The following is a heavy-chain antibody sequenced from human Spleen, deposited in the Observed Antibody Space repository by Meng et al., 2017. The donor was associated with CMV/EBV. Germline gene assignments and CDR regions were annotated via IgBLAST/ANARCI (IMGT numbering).Heavy chain of an antibody. Sequence: ASVKVSCKASGYTFTNYGISWVRQAPGQGLERMGWISAYNGNTNYAQKLLGRVTMTTDMSTNTAYMELRRLKSDDTAVFYCARDRKNYDVLNGPPDFWGQGTLVTVSS. CDR1: GYTFTNYG. CDR3: ARDRKNYDVLNGPPDF. V-gene: IGHV1-18*04. D-gene: IGHD3-9*01. CDR2: ISAYNGNT. J-gene: IGHJ4*02.